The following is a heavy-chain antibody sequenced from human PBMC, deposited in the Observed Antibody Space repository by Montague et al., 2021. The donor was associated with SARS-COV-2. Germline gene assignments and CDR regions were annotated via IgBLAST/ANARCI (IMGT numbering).Heavy chain of an antibody. Sequence: SETLSLTCAVYGGSFSVYYWSWLRQSPRRGLGWIAEINHSGTANYNPTPKIRVRISVDTSKNQFTLKLTSVTAADTAMYYCAKEREVVRAARTLVAFDLWDQGTMVTVSS. D-gene: IGHD2-2*01. CDR2: INHSGTA. CDR3: AKEREVVRAARTLVAFDL. V-gene: IGHV4-34*01. CDR1: GGSFSVYY. J-gene: IGHJ3*01.